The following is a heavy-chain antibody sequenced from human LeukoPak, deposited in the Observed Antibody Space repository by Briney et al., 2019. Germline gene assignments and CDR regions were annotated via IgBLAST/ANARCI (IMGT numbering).Heavy chain of an antibody. CDR1: GGSVNSYY. Sequence: SETLSLTCSVSGGSVNSYYWSWIRQPPGEGLEWIGYIYYTGSTNYNPSLKSRITISLDTSKNQFSLKVTSVTAADTAVYYCARAPLTVTTLYYYHYYLDVWGKGTTVTVSS. CDR2: IYYTGST. V-gene: IGHV4-59*02. CDR3: ARAPLTVTTLYYYHYYLDV. D-gene: IGHD4-11*01. J-gene: IGHJ6*03.